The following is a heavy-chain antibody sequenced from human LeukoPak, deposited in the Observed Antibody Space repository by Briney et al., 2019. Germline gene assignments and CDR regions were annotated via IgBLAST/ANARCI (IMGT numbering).Heavy chain of an antibody. CDR2: ISYDGSNK. V-gene: IGHV3-30*18. CDR3: AKNGDRGAYCSGGTCYPYYYYYMDV. Sequence: PGGSLRLSCAASGFTFSSYAMSWVRQAPGKGLEWVAVISYDGSNKYYADSVKGRFTISRDNSKNTLYLQMNSLRAEDTAIYYCAKNGDRGAYCSGGTCYPYYYYYMDVWGKGTTVTISS. CDR1: GFTFSSYA. D-gene: IGHD2-15*01. J-gene: IGHJ6*03.